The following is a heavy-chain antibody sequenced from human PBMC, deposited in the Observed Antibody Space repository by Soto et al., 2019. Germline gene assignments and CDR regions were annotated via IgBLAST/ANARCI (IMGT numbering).Heavy chain of an antibody. V-gene: IGHV4-34*01. CDR1: GGSFSGYY. CDR2: INHSGST. D-gene: IGHD3-22*01. Sequence: SETLSLTCAVYGGSFSGYYWSWIRQPPGKGLEWIGEINHSGSTNYNPSLKSRVTISVDTSKNQFSLKLSSVTAADTAVYYCARLQGVVVTGYWYFDLWGRGTLVTVS. J-gene: IGHJ2*01. CDR3: ARLQGVVVTGYWYFDL.